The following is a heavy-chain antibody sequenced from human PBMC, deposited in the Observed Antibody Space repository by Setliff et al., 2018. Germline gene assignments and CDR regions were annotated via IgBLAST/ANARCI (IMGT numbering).Heavy chain of an antibody. CDR3: TRGPNLYGDLDS. D-gene: IGHD4-17*01. CDR1: GGSISNYY. CDR2: IFPTAGA. V-gene: IGHV4-59*12. J-gene: IGHJ4*02. Sequence: SETLSLTCTVSGGSISNYYWSWVRQPPGNGLEWIAYIFPTAGAIYNPSLKSRVTISIDTSKNQFSLKLSSVTAADTAVYYCTRGPNLYGDLDSWGLGTLVTVSS.